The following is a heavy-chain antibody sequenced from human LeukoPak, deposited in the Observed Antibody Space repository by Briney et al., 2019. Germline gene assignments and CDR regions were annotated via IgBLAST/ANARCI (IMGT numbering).Heavy chain of an antibody. CDR3: ARDNGDYRSIYYYMDV. D-gene: IGHD4-11*01. Sequence: PSQTLSLTCTISGGSINSGGSYWSWIRQHPGKGLEWIGCIYYSWSSYYNPSLKSRVTLSLDTSKNQFSLKLSSVTAADTAVYYCARDNGDYRSIYYYMDVWGKGTTVTVSS. J-gene: IGHJ6*03. CDR1: GGSINSGGSY. CDR2: IYYSWSS. V-gene: IGHV4-31*03.